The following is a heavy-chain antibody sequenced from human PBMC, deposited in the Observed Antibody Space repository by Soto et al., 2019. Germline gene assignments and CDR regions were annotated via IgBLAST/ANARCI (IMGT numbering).Heavy chain of an antibody. CDR3: ARRSMQLADFDY. J-gene: IGHJ4*02. D-gene: IGHD6-13*01. Sequence: GGSLRLSCAASGFTFSSYGMHWVRQAPGKGLEWVAVIWYDGSNKYYADSVKGRFTISRDNSKNTLYLQMNSLRAEDTAVYYCARRSMQLADFDYWGQGTLVTVSS. V-gene: IGHV3-33*01. CDR2: IWYDGSNK. CDR1: GFTFSSYG.